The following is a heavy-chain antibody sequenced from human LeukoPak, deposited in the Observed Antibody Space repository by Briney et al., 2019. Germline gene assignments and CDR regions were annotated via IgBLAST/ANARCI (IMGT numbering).Heavy chain of an antibody. CDR1: GGSISSYY. Sequence: PSGTLSLTCTVSGGSISSYYWSWIRQPPGKGLEWIGYIYYSGSTKYNPSLKSRVTISVDTSKNRFSLRLSSVTAADTAVYYCARAFDSSGYLVPLDYWGQGTLVTVSS. D-gene: IGHD3-22*01. V-gene: IGHV4-59*01. J-gene: IGHJ4*02. CDR3: ARAFDSSGYLVPLDY. CDR2: IYYSGST.